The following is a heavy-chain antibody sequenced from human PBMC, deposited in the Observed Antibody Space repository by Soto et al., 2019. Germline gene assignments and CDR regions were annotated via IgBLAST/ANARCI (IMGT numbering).Heavy chain of an antibody. CDR2: TYYSENT. Sequence: SETLSLTCTVSGGSISRGGYYWNWIRQHPGKGLEWIGYTYYSENTYYHPSLNSRLTLSADTTKNQYSLKLSSVTAADTAVYDCARPSSSGWSIGCWGQGTLVTVAS. D-gene: IGHD6-19*01. CDR3: ARPSSSGWSIGC. J-gene: IGHJ4*02. V-gene: IGHV4-31*03. CDR1: GGSISRGGYY.